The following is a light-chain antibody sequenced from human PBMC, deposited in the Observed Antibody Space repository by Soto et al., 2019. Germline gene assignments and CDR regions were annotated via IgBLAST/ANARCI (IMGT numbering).Light chain of an antibody. V-gene: IGKV1-39*01. CDR3: QQTYSTWT. CDR2: AAS. CDR1: QSIGNF. Sequence: DIQMTQSPSSLSAFVLYRVTITCRASQSIGNFLNWYQQRPGKAPELLIYAASNLQSGVPSRFSGSGSGTAFTLTISSLRPADFATYYCQQTYSTWTFGQGTKVDIK. J-gene: IGKJ1*01.